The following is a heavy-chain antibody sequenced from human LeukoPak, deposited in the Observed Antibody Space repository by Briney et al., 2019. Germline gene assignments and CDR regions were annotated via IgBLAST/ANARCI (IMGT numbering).Heavy chain of an antibody. CDR2: IYHSGST. J-gene: IGHJ4*02. V-gene: IGHV4-38-2*02. CDR1: GYSISSGYY. Sequence: SETLSLTCTVSGYSISSGYYWGWIRQPPGKGLEWIGSIYHSGSTYYNPSLKSRVTISVDTSKNQFSLKLSSETAADTAVYYCARGSPEDSGPIDYWGQGTLVTVSS. CDR3: ARGSPEDSGPIDY. D-gene: IGHD1-7*01.